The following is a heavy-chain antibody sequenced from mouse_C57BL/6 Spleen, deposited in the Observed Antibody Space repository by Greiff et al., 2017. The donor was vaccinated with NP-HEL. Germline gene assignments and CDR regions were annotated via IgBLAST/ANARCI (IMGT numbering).Heavy chain of an antibody. CDR1: GFTFSDYG. V-gene: IGHV5-17*01. CDR2: ISSGSSTI. Sequence: EVQLVESGGGLVKPGGSLKLSCAASGFTFSDYGMHWVRQAPEKGLEWVAYISSGSSTIYYADTVKGRFTISRDNAKNTLFLQMTSLRSEDTAMYYCARQKGYYFDYWGQGTTLTVSS. CDR3: ARQKGYYFDY. J-gene: IGHJ2*01.